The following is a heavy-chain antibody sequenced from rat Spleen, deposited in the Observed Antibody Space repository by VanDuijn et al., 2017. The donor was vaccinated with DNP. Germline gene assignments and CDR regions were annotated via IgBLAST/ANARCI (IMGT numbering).Heavy chain of an antibody. V-gene: IGHV3-1*01. Sequence: EVQLQESGPGLVKPSQSLSLTCSVTGYSITSSYWGWIRQFPGNKMEWTGDVSYSGTTGYNPSLKSRISITRDTSKNQFFLRLNSVTNEDTATYYCARHGGGPDYWGQGVMVTVSS. CDR1: GYSITSSY. D-gene: IGHD4-1*01. CDR2: VSYSGTT. J-gene: IGHJ2*01. CDR3: ARHGGGPDY.